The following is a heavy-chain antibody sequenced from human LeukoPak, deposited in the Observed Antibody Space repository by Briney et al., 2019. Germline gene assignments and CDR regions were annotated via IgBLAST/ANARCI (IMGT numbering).Heavy chain of an antibody. J-gene: IGHJ4*02. V-gene: IGHV3-21*01. CDR3: ARGPSGYHNT. D-gene: IGHD5-12*01. Sequence: PGGSLRLSCAGSGFTFSSHSMNWVRQAPGKGLEWVSSISTSSSYIYYSDSVKGRFTISRDNARNSLYLQMNSLRAEDTAVYYCARGPSGYHNTGGQGTLVTVSS. CDR2: ISTSSSYI. CDR1: GFTFSSHS.